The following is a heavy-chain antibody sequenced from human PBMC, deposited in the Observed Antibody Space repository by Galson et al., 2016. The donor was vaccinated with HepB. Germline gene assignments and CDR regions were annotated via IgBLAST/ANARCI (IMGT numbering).Heavy chain of an antibody. CDR3: ARDRGNYDSTGYYFDY. V-gene: IGHV1-46*01. CDR1: GYTFTSYF. J-gene: IGHJ4*02. CDR2: INPSADST. D-gene: IGHD3-22*01. Sequence: PVKVSCKASGYTFTSYFIHWVRQAPGQGLQWMGTINPSADSTTYAHHFQGRVTMTRDTPTSTVYMELSSLRSEDTAVFYCARDRGNYDSTGYYFDYWGQGTLVTVSS.